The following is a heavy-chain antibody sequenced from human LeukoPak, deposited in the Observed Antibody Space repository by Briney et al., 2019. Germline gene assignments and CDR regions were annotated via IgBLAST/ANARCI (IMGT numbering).Heavy chain of an antibody. J-gene: IGHJ5*02. D-gene: IGHD3-22*01. CDR1: GGSISSSSYY. CDR3: ARGAYYDSSGYYIPVNWFDP. Sequence: PSETLSLTCTVSGGSISSSSYYWGWIRQPPGKGLEWIGSIYYSGSTYYNPSLKSRVTISVDTSKNQFSLKLSSVTAAHTAVYYCARGAYYDSSGYYIPVNWFDPWGQGTLVTVSS. CDR2: IYYSGST. V-gene: IGHV4-39*07.